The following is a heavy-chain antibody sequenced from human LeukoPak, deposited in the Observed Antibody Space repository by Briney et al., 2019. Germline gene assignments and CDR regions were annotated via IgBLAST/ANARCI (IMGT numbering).Heavy chain of an antibody. CDR1: GFTFSSYG. Sequence: GGSLRLSCAASGFTFSSYGMHWVRQAPGKGLEWVAFIRYDGSNKYYADSVKGRFTISRDNSKNTLYLQMNSLRAEDTAVYYCAKGGSVVVPAATRKDYYMDVWGKGTTVTASS. CDR3: AKGGSVVVPAATRKDYYMDV. D-gene: IGHD2-2*01. V-gene: IGHV3-30*02. J-gene: IGHJ6*03. CDR2: IRYDGSNK.